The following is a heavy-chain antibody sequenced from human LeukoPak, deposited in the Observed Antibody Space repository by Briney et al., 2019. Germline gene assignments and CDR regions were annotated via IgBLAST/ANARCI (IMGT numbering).Heavy chain of an antibody. D-gene: IGHD3-10*01. Sequence: SETLSLTCTVSGGSISSFYWSWIRQPAGKGLEWIGRIYFSGSTSYNPSLKSRVTMSVDTSKNHFSLRLTSVTAADTAVYYCAKLGVRGIIPHNWFDPWGQGTLVTVSS. CDR3: AKLGVRGIIPHNWFDP. CDR2: IYFSGST. CDR1: GGSISSFY. V-gene: IGHV4-4*07. J-gene: IGHJ5*02.